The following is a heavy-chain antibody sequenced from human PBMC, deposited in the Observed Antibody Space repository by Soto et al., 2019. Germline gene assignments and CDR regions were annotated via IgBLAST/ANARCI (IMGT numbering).Heavy chain of an antibody. CDR2: INSDGTTT. CDR3: SRDAWGGP. V-gene: IGHV3-11*01. Sequence: GGSLRLSCAASGFNFDDYYMSWIRQAPGKGLEWVSDINSDGTTTHYADSVKGRFTISRDNAKKSVYLQMISLRVDDTAVYYCSRDAWGGPSGQRTVVTVSS. J-gene: IGHJ5*02. CDR1: GFNFDDYY. D-gene: IGHD3-10*01.